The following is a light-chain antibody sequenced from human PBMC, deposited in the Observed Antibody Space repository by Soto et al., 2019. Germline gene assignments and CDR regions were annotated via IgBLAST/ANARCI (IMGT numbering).Light chain of an antibody. Sequence: DIQMTQSPSSLSASVGDRVTITSRASQSISNYLNWYQQKPGKAPKLLMYAASSLQSGVPPRFGGSGSGTDFTLTISSLQPEDFATYYCQQSYSTPRTFGQGTKVEIK. CDR3: QQSYSTPRT. CDR2: AAS. J-gene: IGKJ1*01. CDR1: QSISNY. V-gene: IGKV1-39*01.